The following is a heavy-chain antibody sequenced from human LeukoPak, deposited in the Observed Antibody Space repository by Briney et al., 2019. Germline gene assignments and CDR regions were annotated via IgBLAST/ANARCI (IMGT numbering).Heavy chain of an antibody. D-gene: IGHD3-22*01. V-gene: IGHV3-66*01. J-gene: IGHJ4*02. CDR2: IYSGGST. CDR1: GFTVSSNY. CDR3: ARVLKGSSGYPSLDY. Sequence: GGSLRLSCAASGFTVSSNYMSWVRQAPGKGLEWVSVIYSGGSTYYADSVKGRFTISRDNSKNTLYLQMNSLRAEDTAVYYCARVLKGSSGYPSLDYWGQGTLVTVSS.